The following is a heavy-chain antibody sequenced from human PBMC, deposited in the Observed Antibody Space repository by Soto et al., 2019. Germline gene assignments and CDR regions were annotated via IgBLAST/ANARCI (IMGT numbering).Heavy chain of an antibody. CDR2: VYYTGST. CDR3: VRTARQGAVAPHWFDR. Sequence: SETLSPTCTVSGASIMSTDYYWSWIRQAPGKGLEWIGYVYYTGSTYYNPSLMSRLTISVDTSKNQFSLKLTSVTAAETAVYYCVRTARQGAVAPHWFDRWGQGTQVTVSS. J-gene: IGHJ5*02. D-gene: IGHD2-21*02. V-gene: IGHV4-30-4*01. CDR1: GASIMSTDYY.